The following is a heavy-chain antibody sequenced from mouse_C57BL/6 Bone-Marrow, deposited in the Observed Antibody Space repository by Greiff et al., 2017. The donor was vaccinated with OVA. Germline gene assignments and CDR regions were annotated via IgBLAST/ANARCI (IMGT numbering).Heavy chain of an antibody. J-gene: IGHJ4*01. CDR3: ARDITTPYYYAMDY. CDR1: GFTFTDYY. Sequence: VKLQQSGPVLVKPGPSVKISCKSSGFTFTDYYMPWVKQSHAKSLEWIGLVYSYNGGSSYNQKFKGKAILTVDTSSSTAYMELNSLTSEDSAVYYCARDITTPYYYAMDYWGQGTSVTVSS. CDR2: VYSYNGGS. D-gene: IGHD1-1*01. V-gene: IGHV1-36*01.